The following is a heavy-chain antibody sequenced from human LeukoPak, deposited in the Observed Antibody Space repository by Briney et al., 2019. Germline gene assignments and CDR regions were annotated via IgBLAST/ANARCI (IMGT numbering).Heavy chain of an antibody. J-gene: IGHJ4*02. V-gene: IGHV3-33*01. Sequence: GGSLRLSCAASGFTFSSCGMHWVRQAPGKGLEWVAVIWYDGSNKYYADSVKGRFTISRDNSKNTLYLQMNSLRAEDTAVYYCARDPRPYDSSGYYDYWGQGTLVTVSS. CDR2: IWYDGSNK. CDR3: ARDPRPYDSSGYYDY. D-gene: IGHD3-22*01. CDR1: GFTFSSCG.